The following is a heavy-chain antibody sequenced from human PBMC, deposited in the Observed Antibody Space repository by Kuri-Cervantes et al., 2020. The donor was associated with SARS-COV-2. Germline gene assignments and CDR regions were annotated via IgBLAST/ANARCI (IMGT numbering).Heavy chain of an antibody. V-gene: IGHV4-39*01. CDR2: IYYSGST. CDR3: ARGYSSGWTIAY. J-gene: IGHJ4*02. Sequence: SETLSLTCTVSGGSISSSSYYWGWIRQPPGKGLEWIGSIYYSGSTYYNPSLKSRATISVDTSKNQFSLKLSSVTAADTAVYYCARGYSSGWTIAYWGQGTLVTVSS. D-gene: IGHD6-19*01. CDR1: GGSISSSSYY.